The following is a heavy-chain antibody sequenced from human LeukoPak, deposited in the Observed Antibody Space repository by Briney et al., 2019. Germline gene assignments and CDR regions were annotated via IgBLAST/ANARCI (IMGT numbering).Heavy chain of an antibody. Sequence: GESLKISCKGSGYSFTSYWIGWGRQMPGKGLEWMGIIYPGDSDTRYSPSFQGQVTISADKSISTAYLQWSSLKASDTAMYYCARLTDCSSTSCYDGFSYNWFDPWGQGTLVTVSS. D-gene: IGHD2-2*01. CDR2: IYPGDSDT. CDR1: GYSFTSYW. CDR3: ARLTDCSSTSCYDGFSYNWFDP. V-gene: IGHV5-51*01. J-gene: IGHJ5*02.